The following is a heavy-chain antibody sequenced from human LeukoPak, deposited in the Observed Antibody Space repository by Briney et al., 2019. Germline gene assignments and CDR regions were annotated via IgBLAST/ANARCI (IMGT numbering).Heavy chain of an antibody. J-gene: IGHJ6*03. D-gene: IGHD4-17*01. V-gene: IGHV4-59*11. Sequence: PSETLSLTCTVSGASISSHFWTWIRQSPGKGLEWIGYVYYSGSTNYNPSLKSGVTISVDTSKNQFSLKLSSVTAADTAVYYCARGPPDYGDYVYYYYMDVWGKGTTVTVSS. CDR3: ARGPPDYGDYVYYYYMDV. CDR1: GASISSHF. CDR2: VYYSGST.